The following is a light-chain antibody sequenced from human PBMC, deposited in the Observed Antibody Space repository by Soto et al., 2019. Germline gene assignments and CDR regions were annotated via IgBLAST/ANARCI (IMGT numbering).Light chain of an antibody. CDR1: PSISSW. Sequence: DIQMTQSPSTLSASVGDRVTITCRASPSISSWLAWYQQKPGQAPKLLIYDASSMESGVPSRFSGSGSGTEFTLTISRLQPDDFAAYYCHQYNSYSYTFGQGTKVEIK. CDR2: DAS. J-gene: IGKJ1*01. CDR3: HQYNSYSYT. V-gene: IGKV1-5*01.